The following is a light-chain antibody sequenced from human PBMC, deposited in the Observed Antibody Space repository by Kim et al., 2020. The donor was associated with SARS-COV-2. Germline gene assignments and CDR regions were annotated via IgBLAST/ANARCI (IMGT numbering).Light chain of an antibody. J-gene: IGKJ5*01. V-gene: IGKV3-11*01. CDR3: QQRSNWPPIT. CDR2: DAS. CDR1: QSVSSY. Sequence: SPGERATLSCRAGQSVSSYLAWYQQKPGQAPRLLIYDASNRATGIPARFSGSGSGAYFTLTISSLEPEDFAVYYCQQRSNWPPITFGQGTRLEIK.